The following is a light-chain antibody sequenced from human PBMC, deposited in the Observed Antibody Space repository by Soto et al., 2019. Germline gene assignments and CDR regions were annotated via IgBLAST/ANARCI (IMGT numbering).Light chain of an antibody. CDR1: QSVSTN. V-gene: IGKV3-15*01. Sequence: EIVMTQSPATLSVSPGERATLSCRASQSVSTNLAWYQQKLGQAPRLLIYDASTRSTGLPARFSGSGSGTEFTLTISSLQSEDFGVYYCHQYNNWPITFGQGTRLEI. J-gene: IGKJ5*01. CDR2: DAS. CDR3: HQYNNWPIT.